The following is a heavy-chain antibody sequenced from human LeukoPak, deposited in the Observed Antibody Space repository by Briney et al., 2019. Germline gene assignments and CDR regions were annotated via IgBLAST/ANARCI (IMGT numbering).Heavy chain of an antibody. CDR1: GGSISSGGYS. CDR3: ARARYYDFWSGYSRPLYGMDV. CDR2: IYHSGST. J-gene: IGHJ6*02. V-gene: IGHV4-30-2*01. D-gene: IGHD3-3*01. Sequence: PSETLSLTCAVSGGSISSGGYSWSWIRQPPGKGLEWIGYIYHSGSTYYNPSLKSRVTISVDRSKNQFSLKLSSVTAADTAVYYCARARYYDFWSGYSRPLYGMDVWGQGTTVTVSS.